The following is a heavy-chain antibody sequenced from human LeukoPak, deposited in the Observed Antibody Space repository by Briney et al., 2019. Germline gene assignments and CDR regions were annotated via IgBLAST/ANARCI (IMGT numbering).Heavy chain of an antibody. J-gene: IGHJ5*02. CDR3: ARGIMDIQLPAAQRFDP. Sequence: SETLSLTCSVSGYSISSGNYWGWIRLPPGKGLQWIGSIYHSGSTYYNPSLKSRVTISVDTSKNQFSLKLSSVTAADTAVYFCARGIMDIQLPAAQRFDPWGQGTLVTVSS. CDR1: GYSISSGNY. D-gene: IGHD5-18*01. CDR2: IYHSGST. V-gene: IGHV4-38-2*02.